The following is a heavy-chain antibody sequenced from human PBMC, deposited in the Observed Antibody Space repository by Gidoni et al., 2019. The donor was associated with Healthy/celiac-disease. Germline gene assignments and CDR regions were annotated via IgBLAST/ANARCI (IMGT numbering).Heavy chain of an antibody. CDR2: IYYSGST. CDR3: ARGGLEEN. CDR1: GYY. D-gene: IGHD1-1*01. J-gene: IGHJ4*02. Sequence: GYYWSWIRQHPGKGLEWIGYIYYSGSTYYNPSLKSRVTISVDTSKNQFSLKLSSVTAADTAVYYCARGGLEENWGQGTLVTVSS. V-gene: IGHV4-31*02.